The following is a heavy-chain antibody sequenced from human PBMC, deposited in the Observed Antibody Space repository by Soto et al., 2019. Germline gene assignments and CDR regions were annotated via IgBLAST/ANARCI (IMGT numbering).Heavy chain of an antibody. CDR3: ARESEDLTSNFDY. V-gene: IGHV3-21*06. J-gene: IGHJ4*02. Sequence: LRLSFAASGFTFTRYSMNWVRQAPGKGLEWVSSISSTTNYIYYGDSMKGRFTISRDNAKNSLYLEMNSLRAEDTAVYYCARESEDLTSNFDYWGQGTLVTVS. CDR2: ISSTTNYI. CDR1: GFTFTRYS.